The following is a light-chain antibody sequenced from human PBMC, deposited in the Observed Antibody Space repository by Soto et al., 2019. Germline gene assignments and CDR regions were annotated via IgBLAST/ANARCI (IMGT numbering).Light chain of an antibody. J-gene: IGLJ1*01. CDR3: GSYADNTTYV. CDR2: EGS. CDR1: SSDVGTYNL. V-gene: IGLV2-23*01. Sequence: QSALTQPASVSGSPGQSITISCTGTSSDVGTYNLVSWYQQHPGKAPKLMIYEGSKWPSGVSNRFSGSKSGNTASLTISGLQAEDEADYYCGSYADNTTYVFGTGTKLTVL.